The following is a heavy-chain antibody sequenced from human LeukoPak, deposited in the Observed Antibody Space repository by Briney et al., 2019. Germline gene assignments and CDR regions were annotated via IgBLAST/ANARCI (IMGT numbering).Heavy chain of an antibody. V-gene: IGHV1-8*03. CDR2: MNPNSGST. J-gene: IGHJ4*02. D-gene: IGHD5-12*01. CDR1: GYTFTSAD. Sequence: ASVKVSCKASGYTFTSADINWVRQATGQGLEWMGWMNPNSGSTGYAQKFQGRVTITRNTSISTAYMELSGLRSEDTAVYYCARGRSTGYPYYFEYWGQGTLVTVSS. CDR3: ARGRSTGYPYYFEY.